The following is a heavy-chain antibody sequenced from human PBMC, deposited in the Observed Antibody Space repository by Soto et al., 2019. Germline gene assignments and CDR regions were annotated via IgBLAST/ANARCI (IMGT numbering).Heavy chain of an antibody. Sequence: QVQLVQSGAEVKKPGASVKVSCEASGYMFTDYYIHWVRQAPGQGLEWMGWINPNSGGTNYAQKFQGRVTMTRDTPISTASMQLNRLRSDDTAVYYCARDRAIIVVVAAIRYYGMDVWGQGTTVTVSS. CDR2: INPNSGGT. D-gene: IGHD2-15*01. J-gene: IGHJ6*02. V-gene: IGHV1-2*02. CDR3: ARDRAIIVVVAAIRYYGMDV. CDR1: GYMFTDYY.